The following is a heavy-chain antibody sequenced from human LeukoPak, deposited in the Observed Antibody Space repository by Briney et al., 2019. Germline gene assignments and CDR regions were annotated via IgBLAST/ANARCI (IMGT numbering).Heavy chain of an antibody. CDR3: ARDFTGGSFDS. Sequence: SETLSLTCTVSGGSISSGGYYWSWIRQHPGKGLEWIGSIFSSASTNYNPSLKSRVIISVDTSRNQFSLKLTSVTAADTAVYYCARDFTGGSFDSWGQGTLVTVSS. J-gene: IGHJ5*01. D-gene: IGHD2-8*02. CDR2: IFSSAST. CDR1: GGSISSGGYY. V-gene: IGHV4-31*03.